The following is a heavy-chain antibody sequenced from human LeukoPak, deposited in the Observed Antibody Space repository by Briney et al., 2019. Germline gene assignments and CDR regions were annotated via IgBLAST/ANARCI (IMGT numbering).Heavy chain of an antibody. V-gene: IGHV3-64D*09. Sequence: PGGSLRLSCSASGFTFSNYAMHWVRQAPGKGLEYVSAISSNGDSTYYADSVKGRFIISRDNSKNSLSLQMSSLRPEDTAVYYCASRIVGATTFDYWGQGTLVTVSS. CDR3: ASRIVGATTFDY. D-gene: IGHD1-26*01. CDR2: ISSNGDST. J-gene: IGHJ4*02. CDR1: GFTFSNYA.